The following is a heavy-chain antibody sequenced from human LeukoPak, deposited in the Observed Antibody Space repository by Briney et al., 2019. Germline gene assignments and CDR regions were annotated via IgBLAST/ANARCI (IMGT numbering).Heavy chain of an antibody. CDR3: ARVRGIIVPAATWFDP. CDR1: GGSISSSSYY. CDR2: INHSGST. D-gene: IGHD2-2*01. Sequence: SETLSLTCTVSGGSISSSSYYWSWIRQPPGKGLEWIGEINHSGSTNYNPSLKSRVTISVDTSKNQFSLKLSSVTAADTAVYYCARVRGIIVPAATWFDPWGQGTLVTVSS. J-gene: IGHJ5*02. V-gene: IGHV4-39*07.